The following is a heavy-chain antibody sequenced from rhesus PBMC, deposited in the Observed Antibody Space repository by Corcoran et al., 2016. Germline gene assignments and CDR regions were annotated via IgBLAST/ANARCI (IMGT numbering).Heavy chain of an antibody. V-gene: IGHV4-173*01. J-gene: IGHJ5-2*02. D-gene: IGHD3-16*01. CDR3: ARENYYSGSYYLDV. CDR2: ISGSGGSN. CDR1: GGSISSTY. Sequence: QLQLQESGPGLVKPSETLSLTCAVSGGSISSTYWSWIRQPPGKGLEWIGRISGSGGSNDNNPYLKKRVTISTDTSKNQFSLKLSSVTAADTAVYYCARENYYSGSYYLDVWGRGVLVTVSS.